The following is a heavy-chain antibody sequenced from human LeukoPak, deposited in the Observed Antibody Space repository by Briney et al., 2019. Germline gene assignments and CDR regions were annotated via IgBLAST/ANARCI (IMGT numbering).Heavy chain of an antibody. CDR1: GYTFTSYY. CDR3: AREFGLMVYATRANYFDY. CDR2: INPSGGST. V-gene: IGHV1-46*01. Sequence: ASVKVSCKASGYTFTSYYMHWVRQAPGQGLEWMGIINPSGGSTSYAQKFQGRVTMTRDTSTSTVYMELSSLRSEDTAVYYCAREFGLMVYATRANYFDYWGQGTLVTVFS. D-gene: IGHD2-8*01. J-gene: IGHJ4*02.